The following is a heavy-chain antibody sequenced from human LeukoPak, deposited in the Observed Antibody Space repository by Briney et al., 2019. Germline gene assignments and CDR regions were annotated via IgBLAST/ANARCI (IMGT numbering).Heavy chain of an antibody. V-gene: IGHV3-23*01. Sequence: PGGSLRLSCAASGLTFSNFAMTWVRQAPGKGLEWVSGIRGGAGDTYYADSVKGRFTISRDTSKNTLYLQMNSLRAEDTAVYYCAKDGSGTYPDAFDVWGQGTMVTVSS. CDR2: IRGGAGDT. CDR3: AKDGSGTYPDAFDV. D-gene: IGHD1-26*01. CDR1: GLTFSNFA. J-gene: IGHJ3*01.